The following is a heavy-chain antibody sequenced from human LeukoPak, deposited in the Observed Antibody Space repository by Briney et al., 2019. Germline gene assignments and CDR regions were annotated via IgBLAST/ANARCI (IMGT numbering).Heavy chain of an antibody. V-gene: IGHV3-23*01. CDR2: ISGIGDRT. D-gene: IGHD3-22*01. CDR3: AKSRSPYDSSGYCDY. Sequence: GGSLRLSCAASGFTFSTYAMSWVRQAPGKGLEWVSAISGIGDRTYYADSVKGRFTISRDNSKNTLSLQMNSLRAEDTAVYYCAKSRSPYDSSGYCDYWGQGTLVTVSS. J-gene: IGHJ4*02. CDR1: GFTFSTYA.